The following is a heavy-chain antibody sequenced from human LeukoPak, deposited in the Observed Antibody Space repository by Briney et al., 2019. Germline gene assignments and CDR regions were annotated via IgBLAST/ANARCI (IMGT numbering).Heavy chain of an antibody. D-gene: IGHD1-7*01. CDR1: GFTFSSNY. Sequence: GGSLRLSCAASGFTFSSNYMSWVRQAPGKGLEWVSIIYSAGSTYYGDSVQGRFTISRDNSKNTVSLQMNTLRAEDTAVYYCARGTTAYYFDYWGQGTLVTVSS. CDR2: IYSAGST. V-gene: IGHV3-66*01. CDR3: ARGTTAYYFDY. J-gene: IGHJ4*02.